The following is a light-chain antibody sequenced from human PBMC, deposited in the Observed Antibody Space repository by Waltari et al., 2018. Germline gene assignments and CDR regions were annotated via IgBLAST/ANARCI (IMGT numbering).Light chain of an antibody. CDR3: QSYDRSLSAYV. V-gene: IGLV1-40*01. Sequence: QSVPTQPPSVSGAPGQRVTTSCTGSSPTSGAGYDVHWYQQLPETAPKLLIYGNSNRPSGVPDRFSGSKSGTSAFLAITVLQADDESDYYCQSYDRSLSAYVFGTGTKVTVL. J-gene: IGLJ1*01. CDR2: GNS. CDR1: SPTSGAGYD.